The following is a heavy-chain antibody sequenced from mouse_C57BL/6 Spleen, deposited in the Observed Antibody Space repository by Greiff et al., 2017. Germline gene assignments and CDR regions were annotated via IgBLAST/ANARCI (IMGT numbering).Heavy chain of an antibody. V-gene: IGHV1-50*01. CDR1: GYTFTSYW. J-gene: IGHJ3*01. CDR2: IDPSDSYT. CDR3: ASYGNYGSWFAY. Sequence: QVQLQQPGAELVKPGASVKLSCKASGYTFTSYWMQWVKQRPGQGLEWIGEIDPSDSYTNYNQKFKGKATLTVDTSSSTAYMQLSSLTSEDSAVYYCASYGNYGSWFAYWGQGTLVTVSA. D-gene: IGHD2-1*01.